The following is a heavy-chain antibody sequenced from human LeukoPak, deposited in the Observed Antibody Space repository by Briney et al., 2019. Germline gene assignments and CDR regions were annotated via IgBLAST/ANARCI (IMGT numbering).Heavy chain of an antibody. D-gene: IGHD3/OR15-3a*01. Sequence: GGSLRLSCAASGFTFSDYYMSWIRQTPGKGLEWVSYISDSSDYKNYADSLKGRSTISRDNAKNSVYLQMNSLSAEDTAVYYCARQGLYDSSDFWTFQHWGQGTLVTVSS. CDR1: GFTFSDYY. J-gene: IGHJ1*01. V-gene: IGHV3-11*06. CDR3: ARQGLYDSSDFWTFQH. CDR2: ISDSSDYK.